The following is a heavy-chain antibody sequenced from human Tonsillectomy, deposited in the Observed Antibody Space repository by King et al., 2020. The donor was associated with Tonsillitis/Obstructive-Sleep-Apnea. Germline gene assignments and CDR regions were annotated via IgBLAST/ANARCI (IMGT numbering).Heavy chain of an antibody. Sequence: QLVQSGAEVKKPGSSVRVSCKASGGTFSSYAISWVRQAPGQGLEWMGRIIPILGVADYAQNFQGRVTITADKSTTTAYMELSSLRSEDTALYYCARDPLDCGTTSCFGSDAFDIWGQGTMVTVSS. J-gene: IGHJ3*02. D-gene: IGHD2-2*01. V-gene: IGHV1-69*04. CDR2: IIPILGVA. CDR1: GGTFSSYA. CDR3: ARDPLDCGTTSCFGSDAFDI.